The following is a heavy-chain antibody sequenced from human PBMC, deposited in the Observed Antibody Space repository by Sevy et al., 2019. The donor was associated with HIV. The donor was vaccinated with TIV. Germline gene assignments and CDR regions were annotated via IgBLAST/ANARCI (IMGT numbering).Heavy chain of an antibody. Sequence: GGSLRLSCAASGFNFRGYAMSWVRQAPGKGLEWVSGFSGSGGTTYYADSVKGRFTISRDKSKNTLHLQMNSARAEDMALYYCVGGRITMIKEGVFEFWGQGALVTVSS. D-gene: IGHD3-22*01. CDR1: GFNFRGYA. CDR2: FSGSGGTT. J-gene: IGHJ4*02. CDR3: VGGRITMIKEGVFEF. V-gene: IGHV3-23*01.